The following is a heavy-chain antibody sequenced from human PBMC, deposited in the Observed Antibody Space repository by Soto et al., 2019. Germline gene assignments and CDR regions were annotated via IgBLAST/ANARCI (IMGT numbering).Heavy chain of an antibody. J-gene: IGHJ4*02. V-gene: IGHV4-39*01. D-gene: IGHD4-17*01. Sequence: PSETLSLTCTVSGGSVTNSSYYFFWIRQSPWKGLEWIGSVYYRGRSYSKSSVKSRVTISVDTSKNRFSLSLNSVTASDTAVYFCVSQRTTVPTQAYFDYWGPGALVTVSS. CDR1: GGSVTNSSYY. CDR2: VYYRGRS. CDR3: VSQRTTVPTQAYFDY.